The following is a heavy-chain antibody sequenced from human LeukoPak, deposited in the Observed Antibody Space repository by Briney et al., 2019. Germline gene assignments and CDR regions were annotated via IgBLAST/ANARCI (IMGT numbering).Heavy chain of an antibody. V-gene: IGHV1-2*02. CDR3: ARDKGRDGSGWYPYHDY. Sequence: GASVKVSCKASGYTFTGYYMHWVRQAPGQGLEWMGWINTNTGGTNYAQNFQGRVTVTRETSITTAYLDLSSLRSDDTAVYYCARDKGRDGSGWYPYHDYWGQGTLVTVSS. D-gene: IGHD6-19*01. CDR2: INTNTGGT. J-gene: IGHJ4*02. CDR1: GYTFTGYY.